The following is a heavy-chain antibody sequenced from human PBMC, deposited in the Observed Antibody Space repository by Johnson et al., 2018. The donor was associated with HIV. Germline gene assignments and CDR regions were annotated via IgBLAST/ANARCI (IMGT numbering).Heavy chain of an antibody. D-gene: IGHD3-10*01. J-gene: IGHJ3*02. CDR2: ISYDGSNK. CDR3: ARGAVLWFRDTNAFDI. V-gene: IGHV3-30*04. CDR1: GFTFSSYA. Sequence: QVQLVESGGGVVQPGKSLRLSCAVSGFTFSSYAMHWVRQAPGKGLEWVAVISYDGSNKYYADSVKGRFTISRDNSKNTLYLQMNSLRAEDTAVYYCARGAVLWFRDTNAFDIWGQGTMVIVSS.